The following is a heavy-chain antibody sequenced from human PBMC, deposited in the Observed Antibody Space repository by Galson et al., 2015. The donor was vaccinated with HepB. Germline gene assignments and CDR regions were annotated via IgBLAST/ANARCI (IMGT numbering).Heavy chain of an antibody. Sequence: SVKVSCKASGYTFTGYYMHWVRQAPGQGLEWMGWINPSSGGTNYAQKFQGRVTMTRDTSISTAYMELSRLRSDDTAVYYCARDRDGDYDLDYWGQGTRVTVSS. V-gene: IGHV1-2*02. CDR1: GYTFTGYY. CDR3: ARDRDGDYDLDY. J-gene: IGHJ4*02. CDR2: INPSSGGT. D-gene: IGHD4-17*01.